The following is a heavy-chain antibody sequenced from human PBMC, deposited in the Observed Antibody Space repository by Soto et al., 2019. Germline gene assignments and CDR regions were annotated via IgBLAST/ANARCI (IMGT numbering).Heavy chain of an antibody. Sequence: QAQLVQSGAEVTKTVSSEKVSCKASGYTFTSHGLSWVRQAPGQGLAWMGCIRAYNGTTNYAQKLQGRVIMTKDASTSTAYMELRSMRSDDTAGYYCTGDEGIAAADTPYYYYDDGMDGWVQGTTVTVSS. CDR3: TGDEGIAAADTPYYYYDDGMDG. V-gene: IGHV1-18*04. D-gene: IGHD6-13*01. CDR2: IRAYNGTT. CDR1: GYTFTSHG. J-gene: IGHJ6*02.